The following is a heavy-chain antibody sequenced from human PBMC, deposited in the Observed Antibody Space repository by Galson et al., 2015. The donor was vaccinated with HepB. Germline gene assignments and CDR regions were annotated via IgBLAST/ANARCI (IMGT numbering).Heavy chain of an antibody. V-gene: IGHV3-21*01. CDR1: GFTFSSYS. CDR3: ARDRAWGGYDGEEFDY. J-gene: IGHJ4*02. D-gene: IGHD5-12*01. CDR2: ISSSSSYI. Sequence: SLRLSCAASGFTFSSYSMNWVRQAPGKGLEWVSSISSSSSYIYYADSVKGRFTISRDNAKNSLYLQMNSLRAEDTAVYYCARDRAWGGYDGEEFDYWGQGTLVTVSS.